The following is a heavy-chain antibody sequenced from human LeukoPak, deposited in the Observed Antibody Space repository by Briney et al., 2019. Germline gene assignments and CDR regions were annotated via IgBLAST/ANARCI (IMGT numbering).Heavy chain of an antibody. J-gene: IGHJ4*02. V-gene: IGHV4-4*02. CDR1: GGSISSSNW. D-gene: IGHD3-22*01. Sequence: SWTLSLTCAVSGGSISSSNWWSWVRQPPGKGLEWIGEIDHSGSTNYNPSLKSRVTISVDKSKNQFSLKLSSVTAADTAVYYCARGITMTRQSRNSRGPLDYWGQGTLVTVSS. CDR2: IDHSGST. CDR3: ARGITMTRQSRNSRGPLDY.